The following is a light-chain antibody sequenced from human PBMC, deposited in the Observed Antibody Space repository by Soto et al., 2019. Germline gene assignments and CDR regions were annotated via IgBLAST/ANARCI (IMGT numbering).Light chain of an antibody. Sequence: QLVLTQPPSVSGAPGQRVTISCTGSSSNIGAGYDVHWYQQLPGTVPKLLIYGNSNRPSGVPDRFSGSKSGTSASLAITGLQAEDEADYYCQSYDSSLSVYVVFGGGTKLTVL. CDR3: QSYDSSLSVYVV. CDR1: SSNIGAGYD. J-gene: IGLJ2*01. V-gene: IGLV1-40*01. CDR2: GNS.